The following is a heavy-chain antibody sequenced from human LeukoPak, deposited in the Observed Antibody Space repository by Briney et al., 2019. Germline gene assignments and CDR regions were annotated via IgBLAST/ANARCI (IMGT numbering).Heavy chain of an antibody. V-gene: IGHV3-21*01. CDR2: ISSSSSYI. J-gene: IGHJ4*02. CDR3: ARDPSYYYDSSGSH. D-gene: IGHD3-22*01. Sequence: GGSLGLSCAASGFTFSSYSMNWVRQAPGKGLEWVSSISSSSSYIYYADSVKGRFTISRDNAKNSLYLQMNSLRAEDTAVYYCARDPSYYYDSSGSHWGQGTLVTVSS. CDR1: GFTFSSYS.